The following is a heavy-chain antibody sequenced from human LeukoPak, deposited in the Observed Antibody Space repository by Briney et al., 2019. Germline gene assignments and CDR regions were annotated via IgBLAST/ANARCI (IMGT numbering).Heavy chain of an antibody. D-gene: IGHD3-10*01. CDR1: GYSFNDKY. J-gene: IGHJ6*03. Sequence: GASVKVSCKASGYSFNDKYLHWVRQAPGQGLEWMGWINPNSGGTNYAQKFQGRVTMTRDTSISTAYMELSRLRSDDTAVYYCARAPLNYYGSGSYSYYYYYMDVWGKGTTVTISS. V-gene: IGHV1-2*02. CDR3: ARAPLNYYGSGSYSYYYYYMDV. CDR2: INPNSGGT.